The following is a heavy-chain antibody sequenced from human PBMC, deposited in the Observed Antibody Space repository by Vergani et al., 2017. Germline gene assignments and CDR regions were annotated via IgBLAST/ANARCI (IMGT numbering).Heavy chain of an antibody. Sequence: QVQLVQSGAEVKKPGASVKVSCKASGYTFTNYHINWVRQATGQGLEWMGWMSPNSGNAGYAQKFQGRVTITRDTSISTAYMELSSLGSEDTAVYYCARGPVSVTRGCFDPWGQGTLVTVSS. CDR2: MSPNSGNA. J-gene: IGHJ5*02. CDR3: ARGPVSVTRGCFDP. V-gene: IGHV1-8*03. D-gene: IGHD4-17*01. CDR1: GYTFTNYH.